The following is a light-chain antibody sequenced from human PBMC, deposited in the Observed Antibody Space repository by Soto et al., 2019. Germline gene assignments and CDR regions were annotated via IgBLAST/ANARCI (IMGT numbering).Light chain of an antibody. J-gene: IGKJ5*01. CDR3: QQRGNWPPIT. CDR1: QSVSNY. Sequence: EIVLTQSPVTLSLSPGERATLSCRASQSVSNYIAWYQQKPGQAPRLLIYDASNRATGIPARLSGSGSGTEFTLTISSLEPEDFAVYYCQQRGNWPPITFGQGTRLEIK. V-gene: IGKV3-11*01. CDR2: DAS.